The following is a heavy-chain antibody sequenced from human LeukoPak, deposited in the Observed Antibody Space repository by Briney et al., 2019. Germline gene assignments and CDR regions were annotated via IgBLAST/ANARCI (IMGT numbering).Heavy chain of an antibody. Sequence: GGSLRLSCSTSGFTFADDAMIWVRQAPGRGLEWVGSIRNEADGGTTEYAASVEGRFTVSRDDSKSIAYLQMNSLKTEDTAVYFCARLQLFDYLSWDHTYYTYTDAWGKGTTVTVS. CDR2: IRNEADGGTT. D-gene: IGHD1-1*01. CDR1: GFTFADDA. V-gene: IGHV3-49*04. J-gene: IGHJ6*03. CDR3: ARLQLFDYLSWDHTYYTYTDA.